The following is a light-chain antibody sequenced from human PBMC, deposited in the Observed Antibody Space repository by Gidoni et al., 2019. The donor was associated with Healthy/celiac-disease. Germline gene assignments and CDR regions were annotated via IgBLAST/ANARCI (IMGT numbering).Light chain of an antibody. CDR2: WAS. J-gene: IGKJ4*01. Sequence: DIVMTPSPDSLAVSLGERATINCKSSQSVLYSSNNKNYLAWYQQKPGQPPKLLIYWASTRESGVSDRFSGSGSGTDFTLTISSLQAEDVAVYYCQQYYSTPLTFGGGTKVEIK. CDR3: QQYYSTPLT. V-gene: IGKV4-1*01. CDR1: QSVLYSSNNKNY.